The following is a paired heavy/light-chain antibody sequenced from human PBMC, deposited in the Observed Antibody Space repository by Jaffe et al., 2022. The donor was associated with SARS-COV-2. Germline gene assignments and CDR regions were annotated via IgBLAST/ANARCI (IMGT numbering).Heavy chain of an antibody. D-gene: IGHD2-2*01. J-gene: IGHJ4*02. CDR2: IYPGDSDT. CDR1: GYSFSTQW. V-gene: IGHV5-51*01. CDR3: AREVYCRTTNCPFVY. Sequence: EVQLVQSGAEVKKPGESLKISCKATGYSFSTQWIGWVRQKSGKGLEWMGIIYPGDSDTRYSPSFEGQVTISVDKSTTTAYLQWSSLRASDTAMYYCAREVYCRTTNCPFVYWGQGSLVTVSS.
Light chain of an antibody. CDR3: QQYGSSPFT. Sequence: EIVLTQSPGTLSLSPGERATLSCRASQSVSSDYFAWYQQKPGQAPRLLIYGASSRATGIPDRFGVSGSGTDLTLTISRLEPEDFGVYYCQQYGSSPFTFGQGTKLEI. CDR1: QSVSSDY. J-gene: IGKJ2*01. V-gene: IGKV3-20*01. CDR2: GAS.